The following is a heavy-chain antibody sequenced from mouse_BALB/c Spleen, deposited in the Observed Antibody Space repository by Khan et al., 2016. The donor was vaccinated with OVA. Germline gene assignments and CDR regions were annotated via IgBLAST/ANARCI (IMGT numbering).Heavy chain of an antibody. CDR2: IDPANGNT. D-gene: IGHD4-1*01. CDR3: VRDYWDVFAY. J-gene: IGHJ3*01. Sequence: VRLQQSGAELVKPGASVKLSCTASGFNIKDTYMHWVKQRPEQGLEWIGRIDPANGNTKYDPKFQGKATITADTSSNTAYLQLSSLTSEDTAVYYCVRDYWDVFAYWGQGTLVTGSA. V-gene: IGHV14-3*02. CDR1: GFNIKDTY.